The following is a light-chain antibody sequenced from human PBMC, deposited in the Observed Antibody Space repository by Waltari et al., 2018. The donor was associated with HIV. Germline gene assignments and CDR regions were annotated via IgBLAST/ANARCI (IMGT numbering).Light chain of an antibody. V-gene: IGLV3-25*03. Sequence: SYELTQPPSVSVSPGQTARITCSGDVLQKQYAYWSQQKPGQAPVVVISKDSERPSGIPERFSGSSSGTTVTLTISGVQAEDEADYYCQSADSSGTYAVFGGGTQLTVL. CDR2: KDS. CDR3: QSADSSGTYAV. J-gene: IGLJ7*01. CDR1: VLQKQY.